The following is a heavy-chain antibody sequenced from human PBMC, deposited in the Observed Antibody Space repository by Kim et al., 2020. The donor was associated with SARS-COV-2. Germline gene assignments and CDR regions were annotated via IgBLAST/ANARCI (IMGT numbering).Heavy chain of an antibody. V-gene: IGHV3-23*01. Sequence: GGSLRLSCAASGFTFSNYAINWVRQAPGKGLEWVSVISGNGKTIYYADSVKGRVTVSRDKSKNTVYLQMNSPRAADTAVYYCAKRGENNGYYHFDYWGQGTLVTVSS. J-gene: IGHJ4*02. CDR3: AKRGENNGYYHFDY. CDR2: ISGNGKTI. D-gene: IGHD3-22*01. CDR1: GFTFSNYA.